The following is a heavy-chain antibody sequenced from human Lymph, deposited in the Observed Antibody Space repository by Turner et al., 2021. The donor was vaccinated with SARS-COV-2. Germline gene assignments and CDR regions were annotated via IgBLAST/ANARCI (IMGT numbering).Heavy chain of an antibody. CDR2: IKQDGSEK. J-gene: IGHJ4*02. Sequence: EVQLVESGGGLVQPGGSLRLSCAASGFTFSSYWMSWVRQAPGKGLEWVANIKQDGSEKYYVDSVKGRFTISRDNAKNSLYLQMYSLRAEDRAVYYCAREDTVMVYDYWGQGTLVTVSS. CDR3: AREDTVMVYDY. CDR1: GFTFSSYW. V-gene: IGHV3-7*03. D-gene: IGHD5-18*01.